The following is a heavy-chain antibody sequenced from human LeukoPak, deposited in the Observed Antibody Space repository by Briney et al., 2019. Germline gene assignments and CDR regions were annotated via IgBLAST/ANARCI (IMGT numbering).Heavy chain of an antibody. V-gene: IGHV4-59*01. D-gene: IGHD2-2*01. Sequence: SETLSLTCTVSGGSITNNYWTWMRQPPGKGLELIGFFYYSGSTNYNPSLKSRVTISLDTSKNQFSLKLTSVTATDTAVYYCARARYGSTSCPYYFDYWGQGTLVTVSS. CDR3: ARARYGSTSCPYYFDY. CDR1: GGSITNNY. CDR2: FYYSGST. J-gene: IGHJ4*02.